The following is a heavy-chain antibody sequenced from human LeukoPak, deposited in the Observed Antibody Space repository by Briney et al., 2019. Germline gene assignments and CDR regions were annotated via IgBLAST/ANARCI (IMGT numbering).Heavy chain of an antibody. J-gene: IGHJ6*02. CDR1: GFTFSSYA. CDR2: ISGSGGST. V-gene: IGHV3-23*01. Sequence: PGGSLRLSCAASGFTFSSYAMSWVRQAPGKGLEWVSAISGSGGSTYYADSVKGRFTISRDNSKNTLYLQMNSPRAEDTAVYYCARGNSSYGSKYYYYYGMDVWGQGTTVTVSS. D-gene: IGHD3-10*01. CDR3: ARGNSSYGSKYYYYYGMDV.